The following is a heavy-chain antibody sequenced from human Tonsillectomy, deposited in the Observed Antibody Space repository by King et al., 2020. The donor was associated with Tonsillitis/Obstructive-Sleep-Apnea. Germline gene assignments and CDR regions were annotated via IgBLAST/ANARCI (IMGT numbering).Heavy chain of an antibody. CDR1: GFTFSTYA. D-gene: IGHD3-22*01. CDR2: ISYDGDNK. J-gene: IGHJ3*02. CDR3: AREGIYDSSGYADAFDI. V-gene: IGHV3-30*04. Sequence: VQLVESGGGVVQPGRSLRLSCAASGFTFSTYAIHWVRQVPDKGLEWVAVISYDGDNKYYTDSVKGRFTISRDNSKNTLYLQMNSLRAEDTAVYYCAREGIYDSSGYADAFDIWGQGTMVTVSS.